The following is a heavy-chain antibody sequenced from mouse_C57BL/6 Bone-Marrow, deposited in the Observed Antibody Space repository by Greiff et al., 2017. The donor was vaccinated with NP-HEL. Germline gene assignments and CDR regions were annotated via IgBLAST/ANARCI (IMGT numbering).Heavy chain of an antibody. CDR1: GYTFTSYW. Sequence: VQLQQPGAELVMPGASVKLSCKASGYTFTSYWMHWVKQRPGQGLEWIGEIDPSASYTNYNQKFKGESTLTVDKSSSTAYMQLSSLTSEDSAVYYCARRDYYGSSYWYFDVWGTGTTVTVSS. J-gene: IGHJ1*03. CDR3: ARRDYYGSSYWYFDV. V-gene: IGHV1-69*01. CDR2: IDPSASYT. D-gene: IGHD1-1*01.